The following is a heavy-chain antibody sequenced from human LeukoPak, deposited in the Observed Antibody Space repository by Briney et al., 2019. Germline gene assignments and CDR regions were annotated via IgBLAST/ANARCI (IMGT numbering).Heavy chain of an antibody. V-gene: IGHV4-34*01. CDR1: GGSFSGYY. CDR3: ARGGYCSSTSCSSFDY. J-gene: IGHJ4*02. Sequence: SETLSLTCAVYGGSFSGYYWSRIRQPPGKGLEWIGEINHSGSTNYNPSLKSRVTISVDTSKNQFSLKLSSVTAADTAVYYCARGGYCSSTSCSSFDYWGQGTLVTVSS. D-gene: IGHD2-2*01. CDR2: INHSGST.